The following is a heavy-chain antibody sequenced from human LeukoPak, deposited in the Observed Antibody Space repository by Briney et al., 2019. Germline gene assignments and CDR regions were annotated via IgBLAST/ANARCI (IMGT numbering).Heavy chain of an antibody. V-gene: IGHV1-18*01. Sequence: ASVKVSCKASGYTFTSYGISWVRQAPGQGLEWMGWISAYNGNTNYAQKLQGRVTMTTETSTSTAYMELRSLRSDDTAVYYCARDRIPTVTTSWGYGYWGQGTLVTVSS. D-gene: IGHD4-11*01. CDR2: ISAYNGNT. J-gene: IGHJ4*02. CDR1: GYTFTSYG. CDR3: ARDRIPTVTTSWGYGY.